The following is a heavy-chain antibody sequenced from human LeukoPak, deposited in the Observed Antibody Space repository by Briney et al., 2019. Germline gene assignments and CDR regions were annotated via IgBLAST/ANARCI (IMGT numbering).Heavy chain of an antibody. CDR3: ARDSSGYDGGDY. V-gene: IGHV1-69*13. D-gene: IGHD3-22*01. J-gene: IGHJ4*02. CDR1: GGTFSSYA. CDR2: IIPIFGTA. Sequence: GASVKVSCKASGGTFSSYAISWVRQAPGQGLEWMGGIIPIFGTANYAQKFQGRVTVTADESTSTAYMELSSLRSEDTAVYYCARDSSGYDGGDYWGQGTLVTVSS.